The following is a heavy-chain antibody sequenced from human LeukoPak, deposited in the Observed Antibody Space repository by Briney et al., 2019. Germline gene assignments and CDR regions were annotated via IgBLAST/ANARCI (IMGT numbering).Heavy chain of an antibody. CDR2: IYYSGST. J-gene: IGHJ4*02. Sequence: PSETLSLTCTVSGGSISSYYWSWIQQPPGKGLEWIGYIYYSGSTNYNPSLKSRVTISVDTSKNQFSLKLSSVTAAGTAVYYCARGQWELRLDYWGQGTLVTVSS. V-gene: IGHV4-59*01. D-gene: IGHD1-26*01. CDR1: GGSISSYY. CDR3: ARGQWELRLDY.